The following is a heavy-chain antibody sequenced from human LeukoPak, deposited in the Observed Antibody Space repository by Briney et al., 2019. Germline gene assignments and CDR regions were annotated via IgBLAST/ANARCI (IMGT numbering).Heavy chain of an antibody. CDR1: GFTFSSYS. D-gene: IGHD3-3*01. V-gene: IGHV3-48*02. CDR2: ISSSSSTT. Sequence: PGGSLRLSCAASGFTFSSYSMNWVRQAPGKVLEWVSYISSSSSTTYYADSVKGRFTISRDNAKNSLYLQMNSLRDEDTAVYYCARARITIFGVVIKPFDYWGQGTLVTVSS. CDR3: ARARITIFGVVIKPFDY. J-gene: IGHJ4*02.